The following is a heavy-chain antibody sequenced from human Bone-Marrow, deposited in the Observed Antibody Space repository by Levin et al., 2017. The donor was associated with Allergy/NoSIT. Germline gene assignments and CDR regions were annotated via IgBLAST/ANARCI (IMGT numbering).Heavy chain of an antibody. D-gene: IGHD3-3*01. CDR1: GFTFSSYW. V-gene: IGHV3-74*01. J-gene: IGHJ4*02. CDR2: IDSDGSST. CDR3: ARGADFWSGVFDY. Sequence: GGSLRLSCAASGFTFSSYWMHWVRQAPGKGLLWVSRIDSDGSSTTYADSVKGRFTISRDNARNTQYLQLNSLRAEDTAVYYCARGADFWSGVFDYWGQGALVTVSS.